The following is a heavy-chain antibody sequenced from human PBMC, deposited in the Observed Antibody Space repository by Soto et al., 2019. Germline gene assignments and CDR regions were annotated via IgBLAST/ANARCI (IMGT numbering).Heavy chain of an antibody. Sequence: ASVKVSCKASGYTFTVYYMHWVRQAPGQGLEWMGWINPKSGGTMYPQKFQGRVTMTWDTSISTAYMALTRLRSGDTAVYYCARDLAKGGGSAGFDYWGQGTLVTVSS. CDR1: GYTFTVYY. J-gene: IGHJ4*02. CDR3: ARDLAKGGGSAGFDY. D-gene: IGHD1-26*01. CDR2: INPKSGGT. V-gene: IGHV1-2*02.